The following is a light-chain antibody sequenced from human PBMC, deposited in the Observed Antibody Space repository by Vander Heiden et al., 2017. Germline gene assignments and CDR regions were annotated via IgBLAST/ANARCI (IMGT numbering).Light chain of an antibody. CDR1: QIIGSY. J-gene: IGKJ4*01. Sequence: DLQMNQSPSSLPASVGYSVTITSRASQIIGSYLIWYQQKPGKAPNLLIYAASSLQSGVPARFSGSGSGTDFTLTISSLQPEDFATYYCQQSYSTLLTFGGGTKVEI. CDR3: QQSYSTLLT. V-gene: IGKV1-39*01. CDR2: AAS.